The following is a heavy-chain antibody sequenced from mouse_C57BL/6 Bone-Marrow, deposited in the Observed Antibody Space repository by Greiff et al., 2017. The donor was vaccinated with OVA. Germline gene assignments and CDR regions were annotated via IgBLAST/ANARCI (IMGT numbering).Heavy chain of an antibody. CDR2: ISYAGSN. D-gene: IGHD1-1*01. CDR1: GYSITSCYY. Sequence: EVQLQQSGPGLVKPSQSLSLTCSVTGYSITSCYYWNWIRQFPGNKLEWMGYISYAGSNNYNPSLKNRISITRDTSKKQFFLKLNSVTTEDTATYYCARVTTVVANWYFDVWGTGTTVTVSS. CDR3: ARVTTVVANWYFDV. J-gene: IGHJ1*03. V-gene: IGHV3-6*01.